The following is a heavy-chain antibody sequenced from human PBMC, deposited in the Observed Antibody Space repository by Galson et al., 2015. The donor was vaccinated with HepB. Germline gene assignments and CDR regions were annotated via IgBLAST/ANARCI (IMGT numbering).Heavy chain of an antibody. CDR1: GFTFSTYS. D-gene: IGHD2-21*02. CDR2: VSYDGSNH. CDR3: AKGGVMVVTASPNYFDY. Sequence: SLRLSCAASGFTFSTYSMHWVRQAPGKGLEWVAVVSYDGSNHYYADSVKGRFTISRDNSKNTLYLQMNSLRVEDTAVYYCAKGGVMVVTASPNYFDYWRQGTLVTVSS. J-gene: IGHJ4*02. V-gene: IGHV3-30*18.